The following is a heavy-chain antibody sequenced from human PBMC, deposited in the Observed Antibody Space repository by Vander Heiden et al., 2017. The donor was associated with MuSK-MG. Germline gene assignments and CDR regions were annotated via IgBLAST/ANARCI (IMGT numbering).Heavy chain of an antibody. V-gene: IGHV3-23*01. CDR1: GFTFSSYA. CDR2: ISGSGGST. J-gene: IGHJ4*02. D-gene: IGHD3-22*01. Sequence: EVQLLESGGGLVQPGGSLRLSCAASGFTFSSYAMSWVRQAPGKGLEWVSAISGSGGSTYYADSVKGRFTISRDNSKNTLYLQMNSLRAEDTAVYYCAKLEIDYYDSSGYSHLFDYWGQGTLVTVSS. CDR3: AKLEIDYYDSSGYSHLFDY.